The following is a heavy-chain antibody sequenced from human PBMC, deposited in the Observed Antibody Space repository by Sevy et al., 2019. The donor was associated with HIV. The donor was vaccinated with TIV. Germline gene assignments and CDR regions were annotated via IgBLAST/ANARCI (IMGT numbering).Heavy chain of an antibody. J-gene: IGHJ4*02. D-gene: IGHD5-12*01. CDR1: GGSISSGGYY. Sequence: SETLSLTCTVSGGSISSGGYYWSWIRQHPGKGLGWIGYIDYSGSTYYNPSLKSRVTISVDTSKNQFSLKMSSGTAADTAVYYCAGGDGYNLDYWGQGTLVTVSS. CDR3: AGGDGYNLDY. CDR2: IDYSGST. V-gene: IGHV4-31*03.